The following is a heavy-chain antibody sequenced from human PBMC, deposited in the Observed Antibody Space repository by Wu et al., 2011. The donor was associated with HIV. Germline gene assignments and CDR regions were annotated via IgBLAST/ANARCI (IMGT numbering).Heavy chain of an antibody. CDR3: ASLGGCSGGSCYEAYYFDY. CDR1: GGTFSSYA. J-gene: IGHJ4*02. CDR2: IIPIFGTA. Sequence: QVQLVQSGAEVKKPGSSVKVSCKASGGTFSSYAISWVRQAPGQGLEWMGGIIPIFGTASYAQKFQGRVTITADKSTSTAYMELSSLRSEDTAVYYCASLGGCSGGSCYEAYYFDYWGQGTLVTVSS. D-gene: IGHD2-15*01. V-gene: IGHV1-69*14.